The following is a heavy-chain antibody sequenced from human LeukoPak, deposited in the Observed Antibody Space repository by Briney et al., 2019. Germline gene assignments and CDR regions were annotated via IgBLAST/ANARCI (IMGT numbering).Heavy chain of an antibody. CDR3: ARIGRDEYSFYLAFDI. D-gene: IGHD6-6*01. J-gene: IGHJ3*02. Sequence: GGSLRLSCAASGLTFSSHWMHWVRQAPGKGLVWVSRITNDGSSTTYADSVKGRFTISRDNAKNSLSLQMNSLRAEDTAVYYCARIGRDEYSFYLAFDIWGQGTMVTVSS. CDR2: ITNDGSST. CDR1: GLTFSSHW. V-gene: IGHV3-74*01.